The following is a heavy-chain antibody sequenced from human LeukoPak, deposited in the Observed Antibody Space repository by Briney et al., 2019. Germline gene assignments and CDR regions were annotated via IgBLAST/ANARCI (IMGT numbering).Heavy chain of an antibody. V-gene: IGHV1-69*13. CDR1: GGSFSGYA. Sequence: SVRVSCKTSGGSFSGYAISWVRQAPGQGLEWMGDIVPMFGRANYAQNFQGRLTITADDSTSTVYMEMTSLRFDDTAIYYCAREVTFHHPAFGDWGQGTLVTVSS. D-gene: IGHD2/OR15-2a*01. J-gene: IGHJ4*02. CDR2: IVPMFGRA. CDR3: AREVTFHHPAFGD.